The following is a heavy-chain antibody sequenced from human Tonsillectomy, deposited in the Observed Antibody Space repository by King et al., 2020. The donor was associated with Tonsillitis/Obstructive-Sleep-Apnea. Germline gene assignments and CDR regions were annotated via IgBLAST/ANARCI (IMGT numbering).Heavy chain of an antibody. J-gene: IGHJ4*02. D-gene: IGHD2-2*01. CDR2: ISSDGNNK. CDR3: ARAGSDPYCSSTSCYDSNCLDY. V-gene: IGHV3-30*04. Sequence: VQLVESGGGVVQPGRSLRVSCTASGFTFKNSTLHWIRQAPGKGLEWVAVISSDGNNKYYADSVKGRFTLSRDNSKTTLYLRMNSLRTEDTAVYYCARAGSDPYCSSTSCYDSNCLDYWGQGTLVTVSS. CDR1: GFTFKNST.